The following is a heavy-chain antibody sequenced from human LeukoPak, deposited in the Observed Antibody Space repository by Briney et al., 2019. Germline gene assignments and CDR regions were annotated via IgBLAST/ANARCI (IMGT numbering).Heavy chain of an antibody. V-gene: IGHV4-39*07. Sequence: SETLSLTCTVSGGSISTSNYYWGWIRQPPGKGLEWIGNIFYSGSTYYNPSLKSRVTISVDTSKNQFSLKLSSVTAADTAVYYCARGNVDTAMVGYYYYYMDVWGKGTTVTVSS. CDR3: ARGNVDTAMVGYYYYYMDV. CDR1: GGSISTSNYY. CDR2: IFYSGST. D-gene: IGHD5-18*01. J-gene: IGHJ6*03.